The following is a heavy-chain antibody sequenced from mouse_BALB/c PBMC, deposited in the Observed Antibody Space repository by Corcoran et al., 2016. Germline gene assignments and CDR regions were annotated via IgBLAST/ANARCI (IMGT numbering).Heavy chain of an antibody. D-gene: IGHD1-1*01. CDR3: ARRGGEFITTVVDYFDY. J-gene: IGHJ2*01. Sequence: QVTLKESGPGILQPSQTLSLTCSFSGFSLSTSGMGVGWIRQPSGKGLEWLAHIWWDEDQRYNPALKSRLTSSKDTSSNQVFLKIASVDTADTATYYGARRGGEFITTVVDYFDYWGQGTTLTVAS. CDR2: IWWDEDQ. V-gene: IGHV8-12*01. CDR1: GFSLSTSGMG.